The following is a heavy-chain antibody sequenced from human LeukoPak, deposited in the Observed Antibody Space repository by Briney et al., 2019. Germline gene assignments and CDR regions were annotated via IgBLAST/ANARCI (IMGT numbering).Heavy chain of an antibody. Sequence: GGTLRLSCAASGFTFSSYAMSWVRQAPGKGLEWVSDISGSGGSTYYADSVKGRFTISRDNSKNTLYLQMNSLRAEDTAVYYCAKDHSIAVAGRGFDYWGQGTLVTVSS. J-gene: IGHJ4*02. V-gene: IGHV3-23*01. CDR1: GFTFSSYA. CDR2: ISGSGGST. CDR3: AKDHSIAVAGRGFDY. D-gene: IGHD6-19*01.